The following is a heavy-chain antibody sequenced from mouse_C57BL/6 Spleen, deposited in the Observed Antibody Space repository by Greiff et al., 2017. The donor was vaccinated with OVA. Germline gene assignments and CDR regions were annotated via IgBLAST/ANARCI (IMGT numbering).Heavy chain of an antibody. J-gene: IGHJ4*01. CDR1: GYTFTSYG. Sequence: QVQLQQSGAELARPGASVKLSCKASGYTFTSYGISWVKQRTGQGLEWIGEIYPRSGNTYYNEKFKGKATLTADKSSSTAYMELRSLTSEDSAVYFCARKGFGYDYDRNYAMDYWGQGTSVTVSS. V-gene: IGHV1-81*01. CDR3: ARKGFGYDYDRNYAMDY. CDR2: IYPRSGNT. D-gene: IGHD2-4*01.